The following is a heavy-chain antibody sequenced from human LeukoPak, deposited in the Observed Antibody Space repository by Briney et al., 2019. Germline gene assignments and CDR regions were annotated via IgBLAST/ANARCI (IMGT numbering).Heavy chain of an antibody. D-gene: IGHD3-10*01. CDR1: GGSISSYY. V-gene: IGHV4-59*01. CDR3: ARGGVLLWFGELLNAFDI. J-gene: IGHJ3*02. Sequence: KSSETLSLTCTVSGGSISSYYWSWIRQPPGKGLEWIGYIYYSGSTNYNPSLKSRVTISVDTSKNQFSLKLSSVTAADTAVYYCARGGVLLWFGELLNAFDIWGQGTMVTVSS. CDR2: IYYSGST.